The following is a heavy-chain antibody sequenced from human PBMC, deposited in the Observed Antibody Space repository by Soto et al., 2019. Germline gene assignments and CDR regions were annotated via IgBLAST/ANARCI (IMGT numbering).Heavy chain of an antibody. CDR3: ARGSGCSGGSCYAPLDYYGMDV. D-gene: IGHD2-15*01. CDR1: GYSISSGYY. J-gene: IGHJ6*02. Sequence: SETLSLTCAVSGYSISSGYYWGWIRQPPGKGLEWIGSIYHSGSTYYNPSLKSRVTISVDTSKNQFSLKLSSVTAADTAVYYCARGSGCSGGSCYAPLDYYGMDVWGQGTTVTVSS. CDR2: IYHSGST. V-gene: IGHV4-38-2*01.